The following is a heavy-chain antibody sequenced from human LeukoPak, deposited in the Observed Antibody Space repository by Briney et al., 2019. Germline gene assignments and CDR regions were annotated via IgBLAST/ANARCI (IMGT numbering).Heavy chain of an antibody. D-gene: IGHD3-10*01. Sequence: SETLSLTCTVSGGSISSYYWSWIRQPPGKGLEWIGYIYYSGSTNYNPSLKSRVTISVDTSKNQFSLKLSSVTAADTAVYYCASTTMVRGAPFDPWGQGTLVTVSS. V-gene: IGHV4-59*08. CDR2: IYYSGST. CDR1: GGSISSYY. J-gene: IGHJ5*02. CDR3: ASTTMVRGAPFDP.